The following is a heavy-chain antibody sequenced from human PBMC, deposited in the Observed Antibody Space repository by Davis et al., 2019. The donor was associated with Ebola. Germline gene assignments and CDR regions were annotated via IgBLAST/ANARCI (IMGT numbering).Heavy chain of an antibody. V-gene: IGHV4-61*03. D-gene: IGHD3-9*01. Sequence: SETLSLTCTVSGGSIPITYYYWTWIRQSPGKGLEWVATLYYGGSTDYNPSLRSRVTISLDTSKSDFSLKLNSVTAADTAIYYCARGRAPLRYWGQGALVTVSS. J-gene: IGHJ4*02. CDR2: LYYGGST. CDR1: GGSIPITYYY. CDR3: ARGRAPLRY.